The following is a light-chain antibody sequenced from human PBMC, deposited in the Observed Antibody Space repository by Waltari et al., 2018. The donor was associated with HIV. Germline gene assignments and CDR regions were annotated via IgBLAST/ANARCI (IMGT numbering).Light chain of an antibody. CDR1: NIGSKS. CDR3: QVWDSNTVI. CDR2: RDS. J-gene: IGLJ2*01. Sequence: SDELTQPLSVSVALGQAARVICGGNNIGSKSVHWYQQKPGQAPVLVICRDSNRPSGIPERFSGSNSGNTATLTISRAQAGDEADYYCQVWDSNTVIFGGGTRLTVL. V-gene: IGLV3-9*01.